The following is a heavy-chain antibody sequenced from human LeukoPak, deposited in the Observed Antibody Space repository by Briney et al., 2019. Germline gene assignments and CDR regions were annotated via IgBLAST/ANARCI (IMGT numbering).Heavy chain of an antibody. V-gene: IGHV7-4-1*02. CDR2: INTNTGNP. Sequence: ASVKVSCKASGYTFTSYAMNWVRQAPGQGLEWMGWINTNTGNPTYAQGFTGRFVFSLDTSVSTAYLQISSLKAEDTAVYYCARATATVAAGNHYGMDVWGQGTTVTVSS. CDR1: GYTFTSYA. CDR3: ARATATVAAGNHYGMDV. J-gene: IGHJ6*02. D-gene: IGHD6-13*01.